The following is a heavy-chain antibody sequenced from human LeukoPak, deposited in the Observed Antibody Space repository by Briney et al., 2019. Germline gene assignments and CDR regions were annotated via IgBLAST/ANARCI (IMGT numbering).Heavy chain of an antibody. D-gene: IGHD4-23*01. V-gene: IGHV4-30-2*01. J-gene: IGHJ4*02. CDR3: ARGQTTVVTPFDY. CDR1: GGSISSGGYS. Sequence: PSETLSLTCAVSGGSISSGGYSWSWIRQPPGKGLEWIGYIYHSGSTYYNPSLKSRVTISVDRSKNQFSLKLSSVTAADTAVYYCARGQTTVVTPFDYWGQGTLVTVSS. CDR2: IYHSGST.